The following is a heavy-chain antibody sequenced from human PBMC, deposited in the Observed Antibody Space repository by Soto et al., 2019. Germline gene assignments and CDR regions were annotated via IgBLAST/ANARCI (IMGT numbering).Heavy chain of an antibody. D-gene: IGHD3-9*01. V-gene: IGHV1-3*01. Sequence: ASVKVSCKASGYTFTSYAMHWVRQAPGQRLEWMGWINAGNGNKKYSQKFQGRVTITRDTSASTAYMELSSLRSEDTAVYYCASSSYFVAPSAYRGQGSLVTVAS. J-gene: IGHJ4*02. CDR2: INAGNGNK. CDR1: GYTFTSYA. CDR3: ASSSYFVAPSAY.